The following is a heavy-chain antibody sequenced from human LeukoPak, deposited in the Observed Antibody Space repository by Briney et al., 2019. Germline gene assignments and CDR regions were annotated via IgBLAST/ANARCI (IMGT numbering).Heavy chain of an antibody. Sequence: PGGSLRISCAASRFTCITNWMNWVGQAPGKGLEWVANISPDGREKKYVDSLRGRFTISRDNAKNSVFLQMNSLTAEDTAVYFCARPTDEFRLDLWGQGTLVTVSS. CDR2: ISPDGREK. J-gene: IGHJ5*02. V-gene: IGHV3-7*01. CDR1: RFTCITNW. CDR3: ARPTDEFRLDL. D-gene: IGHD4-11*01.